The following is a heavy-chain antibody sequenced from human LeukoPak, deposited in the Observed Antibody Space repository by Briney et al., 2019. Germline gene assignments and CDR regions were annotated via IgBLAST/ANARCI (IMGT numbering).Heavy chain of an antibody. Sequence: APVKVSCKASGYSFTTFPIHWVRQAPGQAPEWVGWIHTGNGDTKYSQAFQGRVTTARDTPATTAFMELSSLRSEDTAVYYCARDAAGLLDYWGQGTLVTVSS. CDR3: ARDAAGLLDY. D-gene: IGHD6-25*01. J-gene: IGHJ4*02. V-gene: IGHV1-3*04. CDR2: IHTGNGDT. CDR1: GYSFTTFP.